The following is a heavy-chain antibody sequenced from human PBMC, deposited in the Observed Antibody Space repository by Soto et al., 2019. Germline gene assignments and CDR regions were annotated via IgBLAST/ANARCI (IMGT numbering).Heavy chain of an antibody. V-gene: IGHV1-69*13. CDR3: ARADVAAAGYGMDV. Sequence: FSVKVSCKASGYTFTSYGISWVRQAPGQGLEWMGGIIPIFGTANYAQKFQGRVTITADESTSTAYMELGSLRSEDTAVYYCARADVAAAGYGMDVWGQGTTVTVSS. CDR2: IIPIFGTA. J-gene: IGHJ6*02. CDR1: GYTFTSYG. D-gene: IGHD6-13*01.